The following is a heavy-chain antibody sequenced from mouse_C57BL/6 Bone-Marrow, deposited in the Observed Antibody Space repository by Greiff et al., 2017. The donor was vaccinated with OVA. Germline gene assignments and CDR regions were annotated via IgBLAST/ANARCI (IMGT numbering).Heavy chain of an antibody. J-gene: IGHJ2*01. V-gene: IGHV1-55*01. CDR2: IYHGSGST. CDR3: ARRLAGTGFDY. Sequence: QVQLQQPGAELVKPGASVKMSCKASGYTFTSYWITWVKPRPGPGLEWIGDIYHGSGSTNSHEKFQSKTTLTVDTSSSTSYVQLSSLTSEDSAVYYCARRLAGTGFDYWGQGTTRTVSS. CDR1: GYTFTSYW. D-gene: IGHD4-1*01.